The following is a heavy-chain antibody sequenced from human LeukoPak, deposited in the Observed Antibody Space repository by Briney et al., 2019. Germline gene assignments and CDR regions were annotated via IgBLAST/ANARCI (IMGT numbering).Heavy chain of an antibody. CDR3: ATEPGVRGQQLVPFFDD. V-gene: IGHV3-33*01. CDR2: IWYDGSNK. CDR1: RVTFRGYG. J-gene: IGHJ4*02. Sequence: GGALRHSRAEPRVTFRGYGMYSVPPAPGKGLEWVAVIWYDGSNKYYADSVKGRFTISRDNSKDTLYLQMNSLRAEDMAVYYCATEPGVRGQQLVPFFDDWGQGILVTVSS. D-gene: IGHD6-13*01.